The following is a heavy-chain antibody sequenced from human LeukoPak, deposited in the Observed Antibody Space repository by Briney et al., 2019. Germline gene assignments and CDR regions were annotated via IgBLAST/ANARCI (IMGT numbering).Heavy chain of an antibody. Sequence: ASVKVSCKASGGTFSGYAISWVRQAPGQGLEWMGGIIPIFGTANYAQKFQGRVTITTDESTSTAYMELSSLRSEDTAVYYCASYSGYDSVYFDYWGQGTLVTVSS. J-gene: IGHJ4*02. CDR2: IIPIFGTA. D-gene: IGHD5-12*01. CDR3: ASYSGYDSVYFDY. V-gene: IGHV1-69*05. CDR1: GGTFSGYA.